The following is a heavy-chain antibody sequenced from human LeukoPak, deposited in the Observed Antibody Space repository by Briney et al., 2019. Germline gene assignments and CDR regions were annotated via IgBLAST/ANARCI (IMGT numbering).Heavy chain of an antibody. CDR2: ISYSGSRT. CDR1: GFTFGSYA. Sequence: QTGGSLRLSCAASGFTFGSYAMHWVRQAPGKGLEWVAFISYSGSRTNYADSVKGRFTISRDNSKNPLFLQVNSLRRDDTAVYYCARERDGKGLDSWGQGTLVTVSS. V-gene: IGHV3-30*04. CDR3: ARERDGKGLDS. J-gene: IGHJ4*02.